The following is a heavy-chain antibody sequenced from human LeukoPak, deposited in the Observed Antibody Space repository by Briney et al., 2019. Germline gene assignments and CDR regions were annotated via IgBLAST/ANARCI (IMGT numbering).Heavy chain of an antibody. V-gene: IGHV3-11*01. CDR1: GFTFSDYY. J-gene: IGHJ4*02. CDR3: AKTVVSAGWNYFDY. D-gene: IGHD3-9*01. CDR2: ISNSGSIT. Sequence: GGSLRLSCAASGFTFSDYYMSWIRQAPGKGLEYISCISNSGSITYYADSVKGRFTISRDNAKNSLYLQMNSLRVEDTAVYYCAKTVVSAGWNYFDYWGQGTLVTVSS.